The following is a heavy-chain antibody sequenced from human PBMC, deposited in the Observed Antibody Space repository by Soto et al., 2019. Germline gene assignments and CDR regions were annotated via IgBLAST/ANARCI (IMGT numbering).Heavy chain of an antibody. D-gene: IGHD3-16*01. Sequence: EVQLVESGGGLVQPGGSLRLSCAGSGFRFSSSWMSWIRQAPGKGLEWVAHINQGGSQKYYVDSAKGRFTISRDNAKTSLYLQMNNLRADDTATYYCASWADAADEDYFHHWGQGTLVTVSS. J-gene: IGHJ1*01. CDR3: ASWADAADEDYFHH. V-gene: IGHV3-7*03. CDR2: INQGGSQK. CDR1: GFRFSSSW.